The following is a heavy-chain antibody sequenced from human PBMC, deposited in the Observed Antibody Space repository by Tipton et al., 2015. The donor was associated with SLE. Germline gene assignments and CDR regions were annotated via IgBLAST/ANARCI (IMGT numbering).Heavy chain of an antibody. CDR2: INHSGST. CDR1: GGSFSGYY. CDR3: ARGRSSSPPYYYYMDV. J-gene: IGHJ6*03. V-gene: IGHV4-34*01. Sequence: GLVKPSETLSLTCAVYGGSFSGYYWSWIRQPPGKGLEWIGEINHSGSTNYNPSLKSRVTISVDTSKNQFPLKLSSVTAADSTVYYCARGRSSSPPYYYYMDVRGKGTTVSVSS. D-gene: IGHD6-13*01.